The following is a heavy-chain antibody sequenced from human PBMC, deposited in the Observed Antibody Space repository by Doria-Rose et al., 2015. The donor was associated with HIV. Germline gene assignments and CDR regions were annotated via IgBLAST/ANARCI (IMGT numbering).Heavy chain of an antibody. D-gene: IGHD3-10*01. Sequence: QVQLQESGPGLVRPSQTLSLTCTVSGDSISSGDSFWSWIRQPPGKGPEWIGYISSSGTTYYYPSLRGRLTISLDVSKNQCSLTLTSVTAADTAVYYCARARNYGFPHFFDFWGQGTLVTVSS. J-gene: IGHJ4*02. CDR3: ARARNYGFPHFFDF. CDR2: ISSSGTT. V-gene: IGHV4-30-4*01. CDR1: GDSISSGDSF.